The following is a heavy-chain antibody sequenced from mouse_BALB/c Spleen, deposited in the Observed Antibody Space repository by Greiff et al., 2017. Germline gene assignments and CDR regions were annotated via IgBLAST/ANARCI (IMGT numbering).Heavy chain of an antibody. CDR1: GFSLTDYG. CDR3: AKHLANWDPYYFDY. V-gene: IGHV2-6-5*01. D-gene: IGHD4-1*01. Sequence: VQVVESGPGLVAPSQSLSITCTVSGFSLTDYGVSWIRQPPGKGLEWLGVIWGGGSTYYNSALKSRLSISKDNSKSQVFLKMNSLQTDDTAMYYCAKHLANWDPYYFDYWGQGTTLTVSS. J-gene: IGHJ2*01. CDR2: IWGGGST.